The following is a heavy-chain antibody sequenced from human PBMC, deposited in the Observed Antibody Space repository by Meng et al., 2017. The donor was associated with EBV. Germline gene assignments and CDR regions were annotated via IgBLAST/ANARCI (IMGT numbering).Heavy chain of an antibody. V-gene: IGHV1-69*01. D-gene: IGHD3-10*01. CDR3: ASESGRGYTPDY. J-gene: IGHJ4*02. Sequence: QVQLVQSAAGGKTPGSSVKVSCKTSGGPFRYYAISWVRQAPGQGLEWLGGFLPRLGAPNYAQKFHGRVKITADESTSTHYMDLSSLRSEDTAIYYCASESGRGYTPDYWGQGTLVTVSS. CDR2: FLPRLGAP. CDR1: GGPFRYYA.